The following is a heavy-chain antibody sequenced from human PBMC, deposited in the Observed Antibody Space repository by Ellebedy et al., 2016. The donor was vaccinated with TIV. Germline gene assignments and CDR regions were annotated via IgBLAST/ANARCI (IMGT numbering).Heavy chain of an antibody. V-gene: IGHV4-59*12. CDR1: GGSISSYY. CDR3: ARGRPKYDY. CDR2: IYYSGST. J-gene: IGHJ4*02. Sequence: SETLSLXXTVSGGSISSYYWSWIRQPPGKGLEWIGYIYYSGSTNYNPSLKSRVTISVDTSKNQFSLKLSSVTAADTAVYYCARGRPKYDYWGQGTLVTVSS.